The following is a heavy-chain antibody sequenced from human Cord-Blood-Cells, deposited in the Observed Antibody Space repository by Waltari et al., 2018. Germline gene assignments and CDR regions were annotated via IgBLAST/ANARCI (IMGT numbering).Heavy chain of an antibody. CDR1: GYSISSGYY. V-gene: IGHV4-38-2*02. D-gene: IGHD6-13*01. Sequence: QVQLQESGPGLVKPSETLSLTCTVSGYSISSGYYWGWIRQPPGKGLEWIGSIYHSGSTDYNPSLKSRVTISVDTSKNQFSLKLSSVTAADTAVYYCARVPDSSWYHNNWYFDRWGRGTLVTVSS. CDR2: IYHSGST. CDR3: ARVPDSSWYHNNWYFDR. J-gene: IGHJ2*01.